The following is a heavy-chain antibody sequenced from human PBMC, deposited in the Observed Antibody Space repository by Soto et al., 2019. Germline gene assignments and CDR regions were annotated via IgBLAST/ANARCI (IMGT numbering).Heavy chain of an antibody. CDR3: ARGHYYGFGKYYYYMDV. J-gene: IGHJ6*03. CDR1: GGSFSGYY. CDR2: INHSGST. V-gene: IGHV4-34*01. D-gene: IGHD3-10*01. Sequence: PWETLSLTCAVYGGSFSGYYWSWIRQPPGKGLEWIGEINHSGSTNYNPSLKSRVTISVDTSKNQFSLKLSSVTAADTAVYYCARGHYYGFGKYYYYMDVWGKGTTVTVSS.